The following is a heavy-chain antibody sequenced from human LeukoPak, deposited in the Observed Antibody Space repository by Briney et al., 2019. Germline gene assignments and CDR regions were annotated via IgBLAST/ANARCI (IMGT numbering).Heavy chain of an antibody. V-gene: IGHV3-9*01. J-gene: IGHJ4*02. Sequence: GRSLRLSCAASGFTFDDYAMHWDRQAPGKGLEWVSGISWNSGSIGYADSVKGRFTISRDNAKNTLYLQMNSLRAEDTALYYCAKANRGYSYWGQGTLVTVSS. CDR1: GFTFDDYA. D-gene: IGHD5-18*01. CDR2: ISWNSGSI. CDR3: AKANRGYSY.